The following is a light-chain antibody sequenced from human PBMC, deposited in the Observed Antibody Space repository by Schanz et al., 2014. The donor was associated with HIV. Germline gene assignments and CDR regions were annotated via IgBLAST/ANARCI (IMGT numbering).Light chain of an antibody. J-gene: IGKJ3*01. V-gene: IGKV1-5*03. CDR3: LQLNNFPFT. Sequence: IQMTQSPSTVSASVGDRVTLTCRASQTIGRLLAWYQQRPGRAPNLLIYQASALETGVPSRFSGSGSGTEFTLTISGLQPEDFATYYCLQLNNFPFTFGPGTKVDLK. CDR2: QAS. CDR1: QTIGRL.